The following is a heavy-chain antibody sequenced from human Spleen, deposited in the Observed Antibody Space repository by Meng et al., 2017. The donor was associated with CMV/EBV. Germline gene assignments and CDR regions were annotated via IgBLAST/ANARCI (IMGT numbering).Heavy chain of an antibody. V-gene: IGHV3-74*01. D-gene: IGHD6-13*01. J-gene: IGHJ6*02. CDR3: ARGGIAAPILDYYYGMDV. CDR2: INSDGSST. CDR1: GFTFSSYW. Sequence: GESLKISCAASGFTFSSYWMHWVRQAPGKGLVWVSRINSDGSSTSYADSVKGRFTISRDNAKNSLYLQMNSLRAEDTAVYYCARGGIAAPILDYYYGMDVWGQGTTVTVSS.